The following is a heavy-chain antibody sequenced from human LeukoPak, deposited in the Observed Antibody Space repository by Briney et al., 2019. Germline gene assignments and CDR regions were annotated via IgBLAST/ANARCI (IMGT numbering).Heavy chain of an antibody. J-gene: IGHJ3*02. D-gene: IGHD3-10*01. V-gene: IGHV1-2*02. Sequence: GASVTVSCKASGYTFTGYYMHWVRQAPGQGLEWMGWINPNSGGTNYAQKFQGRVTMTRDTSISTAYMELSRLRSDDTAVYYCASLEYGSGSYYRDDAFDIWGQGTMVTVSS. CDR3: ASLEYGSGSYYRDDAFDI. CDR1: GYTFTGYY. CDR2: INPNSGGT.